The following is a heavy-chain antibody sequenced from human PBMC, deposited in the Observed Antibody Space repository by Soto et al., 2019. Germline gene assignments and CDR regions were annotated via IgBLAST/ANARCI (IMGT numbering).Heavy chain of an antibody. V-gene: IGHV4-59*01. D-gene: IGHD2-2*01. J-gene: IGHJ4*02. CDR2: IYYSGST. Sequence: QVQLQESGPRLVKPSETLSLTCIVSGGSISNYYWSWIRQPPGKGLEWIGYIYYSGSTNYNPSLPSRGNISVNPSKNQLSLNLSSVTAADMAVYYCAIAVLPATAPLDYWGQGTLVTVSS. CDR3: AIAVLPATAPLDY. CDR1: GGSISNYY.